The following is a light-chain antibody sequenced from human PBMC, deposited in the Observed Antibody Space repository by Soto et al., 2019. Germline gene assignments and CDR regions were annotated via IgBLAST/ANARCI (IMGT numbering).Light chain of an antibody. CDR1: RSDVGSYNL. Sequence: QSALTQPASVSGSPGQSITISCTGSRSDVGSYNLVSWYQQHPGKAPKLMIYEVSKRPSGVSNRFSGSKSGNTASLTISGLQAEDEADYYCCSYAGSSTYVFGTGTKLIVL. CDR2: EVS. CDR3: CSYAGSSTYV. V-gene: IGLV2-23*02. J-gene: IGLJ1*01.